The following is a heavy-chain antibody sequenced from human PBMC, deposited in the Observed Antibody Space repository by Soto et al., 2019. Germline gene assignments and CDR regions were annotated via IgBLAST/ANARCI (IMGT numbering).Heavy chain of an antibody. V-gene: IGHV3-30-3*01. J-gene: IGHJ4*02. D-gene: IGHD3-16*01. CDR1: GFTFSSYA. Sequence: LRLSCAASGFTFSSYAMHWVRQAPGKGLEWVAVISYDGSNKYYADSVKGRFTISRDNSKNTLYLQMDSLRAEDTAVYYCARAGGRGLNPFDYWGQGTLVTVSS. CDR2: ISYDGSNK. CDR3: ARAGGRGLNPFDY.